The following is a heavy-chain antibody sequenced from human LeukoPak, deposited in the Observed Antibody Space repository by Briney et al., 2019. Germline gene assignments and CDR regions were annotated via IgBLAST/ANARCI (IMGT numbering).Heavy chain of an antibody. CDR2: ISGSGGST. Sequence: PGGSLRLSCAASGFTFSSYAMSWVRQAPGKGLEWVSAISGSGGSTNYADSVKGRFTISRDNSKNTLYLQMNSLRSEDTAVYYCARGGYCSGGSCYSGPFDPWGQGTLVTVSS. V-gene: IGHV3-23*01. CDR1: GFTFSSYA. J-gene: IGHJ5*02. D-gene: IGHD2-15*01. CDR3: ARGGYCSGGSCYSGPFDP.